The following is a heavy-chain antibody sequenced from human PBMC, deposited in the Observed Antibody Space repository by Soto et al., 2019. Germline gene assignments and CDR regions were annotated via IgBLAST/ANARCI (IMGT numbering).Heavy chain of an antibody. CDR2: IIYSGGST. J-gene: IGHJ4*02. CDR3: AREGGSGPDY. D-gene: IGHD6-19*01. V-gene: IGHV3-23*01. CDR1: GFTFSSCA. Sequence: GGSLRLSCAASGFTFSSCAMGWVRQAPGKGLEWVSDIIYSGGSTYYADAVKGRFTISRDNSKNTLYLQMNSLRAEDTAAYYCAREGGSGPDYWGQGTLVTVSS.